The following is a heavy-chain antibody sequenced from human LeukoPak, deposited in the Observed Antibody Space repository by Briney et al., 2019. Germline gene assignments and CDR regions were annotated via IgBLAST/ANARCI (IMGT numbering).Heavy chain of an antibody. D-gene: IGHD1-14*01. CDR1: GFPFSSYG. Sequence: GGSLRLSCAASGFPFSSYGIHWVRQAPGKGLEWVSFIRHDGTNKYCADAVKGRFTICRDNSKNALYMQVNSRRPEDTAVYYCAKTPSQRLRIYYMDVWGKGTTVTVSS. CDR3: AKTPSQRLRIYYMDV. CDR2: IRHDGTNK. J-gene: IGHJ6*03. V-gene: IGHV3-30*02.